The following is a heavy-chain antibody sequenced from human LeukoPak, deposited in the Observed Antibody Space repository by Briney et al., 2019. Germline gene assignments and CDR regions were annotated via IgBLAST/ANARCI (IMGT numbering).Heavy chain of an antibody. CDR2: ISASGGST. CDR1: GFTFSSYG. Sequence: GGSLRLSCAASGFTFSSYGMSWVRQAPGKGLEWVSAISASGGSTYYADSVKGRFTISRDNAKNSLYLQMNSLRAEDTAVYYCAELGITMIGGVWGKGTTVTISS. CDR3: AELGITMIGGV. V-gene: IGHV3-23*01. D-gene: IGHD3-10*02. J-gene: IGHJ6*04.